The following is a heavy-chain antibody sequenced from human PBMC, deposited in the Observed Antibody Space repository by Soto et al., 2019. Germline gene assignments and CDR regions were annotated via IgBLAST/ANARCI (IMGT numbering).Heavy chain of an antibody. CDR2: INHSGST. CDR3: ARGKGSGIRRPGHYYYYGMDV. Sequence: SETLSLTCAVYGGSFSGYYWSWIRQPPGKGLEWIGEINHSGSTNYNPSLKSRVTISVDTSKNKFSLKLSSVTAADTAVYYCARGKGSGIRRPGHYYYYGMDVWGQGTPVTVSS. CDR1: GGSFSGYY. J-gene: IGHJ6*02. V-gene: IGHV4-34*01. D-gene: IGHD3-10*01.